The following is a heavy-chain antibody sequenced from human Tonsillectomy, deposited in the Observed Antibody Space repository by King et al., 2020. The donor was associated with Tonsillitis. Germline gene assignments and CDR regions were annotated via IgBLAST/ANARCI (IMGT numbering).Heavy chain of an antibody. J-gene: IGHJ5*02. CDR1: GGSISSGGYS. D-gene: IGHD3-10*01. CDR2: IYHSGST. Sequence: QLQESGSGLVKPSQTLSLTCAVSGGSISSGGYSWSWIRQPPGKGLEWIGYIYHSGSTYYNPSLKSRVTISVDRSKNQFSLKLRSVTAADTAVYYCARVMVRGVIIAWFDPWGQGTLVTVSS. V-gene: IGHV4-30-2*01. CDR3: ARVMVRGVIIAWFDP.